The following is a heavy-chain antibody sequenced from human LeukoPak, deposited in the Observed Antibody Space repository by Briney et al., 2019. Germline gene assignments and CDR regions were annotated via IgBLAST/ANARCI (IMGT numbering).Heavy chain of an antibody. V-gene: IGHV3-74*01. Sequence: PGGSLRLSCAASGFTFSSNWMHWVRQAPGKGLEWVSLINPDGSSTSYTDSVKGRFTISRDNAKNTLYLQMNSLRAEDTAVYYCVPADKQWGQGTLVTVSS. CDR3: VPADKQ. J-gene: IGHJ4*02. CDR1: GFTFSSNW. D-gene: IGHD6-13*01. CDR2: INPDGSST.